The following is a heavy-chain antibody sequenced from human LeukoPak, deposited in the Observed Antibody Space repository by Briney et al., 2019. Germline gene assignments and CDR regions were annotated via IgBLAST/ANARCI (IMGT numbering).Heavy chain of an antibody. CDR3: ARVKCSGGSCYYYYYGMDV. D-gene: IGHD2-15*01. CDR2: ISGSGSST. J-gene: IGHJ6*02. CDR1: GFTFISYA. V-gene: IGHV3-23*01. Sequence: PGGSLRLSCAASGFTFISYALSWVRQAPGEGLEWVSGISGSGSSTYYTDSVKGRFTISRDNSKNTLYLQMNSLRAEDTAVYYCARVKCSGGSCYYYYYGMDVWGQGTTVTVSS.